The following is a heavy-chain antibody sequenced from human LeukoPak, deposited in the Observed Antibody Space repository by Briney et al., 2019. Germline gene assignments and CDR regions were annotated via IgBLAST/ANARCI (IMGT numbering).Heavy chain of an antibody. CDR2: INPNRGDT. V-gene: IGHV1-2*02. D-gene: IGHD2-8*01. CDR3: ARALAQRINGYFHH. J-gene: IGHJ1*01. CDR1: GYTFTGYY. Sequence: ASVTVSCKASGYTFTGYYIHWVRQAPGQGLEWMGCINPNRGDTNYAQKFQGRVSMTRDTSISTDYMELNGLKSDDTAVYYCARALAQRINGYFHHWGQGTLVSVSS.